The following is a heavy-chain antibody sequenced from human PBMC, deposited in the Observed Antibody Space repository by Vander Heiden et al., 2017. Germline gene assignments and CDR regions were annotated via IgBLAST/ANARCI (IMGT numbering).Heavy chain of an antibody. CDR1: GYTFTSYD. Sequence: QVQLVQSGAEVKKPGASVKVSCKASGYTFTSYDIHWVRQATGQGLEWMGWMNPNSGNTGYAQKFQGRVTMTRNTSRSTAYMELSSLRSEDTAVYYCARARGIVVVVAAWKPFDPWGQGTLVTVSS. J-gene: IGHJ5*02. CDR2: MNPNSGNT. V-gene: IGHV1-8*01. D-gene: IGHD2-15*01. CDR3: ARARGIVVVVAAWKPFDP.